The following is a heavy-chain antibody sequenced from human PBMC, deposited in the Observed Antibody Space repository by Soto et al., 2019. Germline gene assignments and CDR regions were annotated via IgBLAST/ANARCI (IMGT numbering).Heavy chain of an antibody. V-gene: IGHV3-30*18. J-gene: IGHJ5*02. Sequence: GGSLRLSCAASGFTFSCYGMHWVRQAPGKGLEWVAVISYDGSNKYYADSVKGRFTISRDNSKNTLYLQMNSLRAEDTAVYYCAKVGGIAAPFDPWGQGTLVTVSS. D-gene: IGHD6-13*01. CDR3: AKVGGIAAPFDP. CDR1: GFTFSCYG. CDR2: ISYDGSNK.